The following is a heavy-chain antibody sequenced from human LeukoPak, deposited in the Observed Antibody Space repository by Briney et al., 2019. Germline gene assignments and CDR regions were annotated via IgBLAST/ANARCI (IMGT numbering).Heavy chain of an antibody. CDR2: IYYSGST. V-gene: IGHV4-39*01. J-gene: IGHJ4*02. CDR1: GGSISSSSYY. Sequence: PSETLSLTCTVSGGSISSSSYYWGWVRQPPGKGLEWIGSIYYSGSTYYNPSLKSRVIISVDTSKNQFSLKLSSVTAADTAVYYCARLGYCGGGSCYSYYSDYWGQGTLVTVSS. D-gene: IGHD2-15*01. CDR3: ARLGYCGGGSCYSYYSDY.